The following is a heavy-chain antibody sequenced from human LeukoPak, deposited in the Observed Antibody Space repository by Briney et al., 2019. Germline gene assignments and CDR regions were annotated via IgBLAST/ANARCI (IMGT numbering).Heavy chain of an antibody. D-gene: IGHD2-2*01. CDR3: ARGQYCSSTACYSARRYFDY. V-gene: IGHV4-34*01. CDR2: INESGSI. J-gene: IGHJ4*02. CDR1: GGSFSNYY. Sequence: SETLSLTCGVSGGSFSNYYWTWIRQSPEKGLEWIEEINESGSINYAPTLKSRVTMLVDTSKKHFSLNLTSVTAADTAVYYCARGQYCSSTACYSARRYFDYWGQGTLVAVST.